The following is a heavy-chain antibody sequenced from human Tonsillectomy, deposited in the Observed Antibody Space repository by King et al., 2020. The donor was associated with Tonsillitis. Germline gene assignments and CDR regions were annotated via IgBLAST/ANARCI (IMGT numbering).Heavy chain of an antibody. D-gene: IGHD5-24*01. Sequence: VQLVESGGGLVQPGGSLRLSCSASGFTFSSYAMHWVRQAPGKGLEYVSAISSNGGSTYYADSVKGRFTISRDNSKNTLYLQMSSPRAEDTAGYYCVKERRWLQFFDYWGQGTLVTVSS. CDR1: GFTFSSYA. V-gene: IGHV3-64D*06. CDR2: ISSNGGST. J-gene: IGHJ4*02. CDR3: VKERRWLQFFDY.